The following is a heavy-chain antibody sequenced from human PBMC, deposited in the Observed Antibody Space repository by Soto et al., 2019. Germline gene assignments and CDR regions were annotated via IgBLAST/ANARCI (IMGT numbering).Heavy chain of an antibody. V-gene: IGHV3-30*18. D-gene: IGHD2-2*01. Sequence: QVQLVESGGGVVQPGRSLRLSCAASGFTFSSYGMHWVRQAPGKGLEWVALISYDGSNKYYADSVKGRFTISRDNSKNTXXLQMNSLRAEDTAVYYCAKVSVPAAIAYYYYGMDVWGQGTTVTVSS. CDR2: ISYDGSNK. CDR3: AKVSVPAAIAYYYYGMDV. J-gene: IGHJ6*02. CDR1: GFTFSSYG.